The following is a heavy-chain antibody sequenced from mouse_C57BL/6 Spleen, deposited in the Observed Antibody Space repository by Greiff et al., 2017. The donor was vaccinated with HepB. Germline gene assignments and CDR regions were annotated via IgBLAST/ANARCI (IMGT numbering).Heavy chain of an antibody. CDR2: IYPSDSET. V-gene: IGHV1-61*01. Sequence: QVQLQQPGAELVRPGSSVKLSCKASGYTFTSYWMDWVKQRPGQGLEWIGNIYPSDSETHYNQKFKDKATLTVDKSSSTAYMQLSSLTSEDSAVYYCASPGSSYDWFAYWGQGTLVTVSA. J-gene: IGHJ3*01. CDR3: ASPGSSYDWFAY. CDR1: GYTFTSYW. D-gene: IGHD1-1*01.